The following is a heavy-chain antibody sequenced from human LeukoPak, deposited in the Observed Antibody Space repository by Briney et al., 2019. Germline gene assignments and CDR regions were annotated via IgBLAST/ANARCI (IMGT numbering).Heavy chain of an antibody. J-gene: IGHJ4*02. CDR1: GFTFSSYS. CDR2: ISISSSTI. CDR3: ARDLTSYYYDSSGYYYGPDY. V-gene: IGHV3-48*04. Sequence: GGSLRLSCAASGFTFSSYSMNWVRQAPGKGLEWVSYISISSSTIYYADSVKGRFTISRDNAKNSLYLQMNSLRAEDTAVYYCARDLTSYYYDSSGYYYGPDYWGQGTLVTVSS. D-gene: IGHD3-22*01.